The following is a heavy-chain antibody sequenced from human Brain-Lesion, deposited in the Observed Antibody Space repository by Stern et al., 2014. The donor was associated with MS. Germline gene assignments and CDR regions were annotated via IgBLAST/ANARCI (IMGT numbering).Heavy chain of an antibody. CDR3: ARVYNTIYGIVTQRGSGMDV. J-gene: IGHJ6*02. CDR2: IKEDGTEK. Sequence: EDQLVESGGGLVQPGGSLTISCTAAGFTFGNYWMTWVRQAPGKGLEWVANIKEDGTEKNYVGSVKGRFTISRDNARKSLYRQINSLRVEDTALYYCARVYNTIYGIVTQRGSGMDVWGQGTTVIVSS. D-gene: IGHD3-3*01. CDR1: GFTFGNYW. V-gene: IGHV3-7*01.